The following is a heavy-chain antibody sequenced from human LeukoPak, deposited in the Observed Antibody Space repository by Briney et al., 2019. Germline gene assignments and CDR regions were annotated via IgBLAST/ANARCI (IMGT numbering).Heavy chain of an antibody. CDR1: GGSISSYY. Sequence: RASETLSLTCTVSGGSISSYYWSWIRQPPGKGLEWIGSLYHSGSTYYNPSLKSRVTTSVDTSKNRFSLKLTSVTAADTAVYYCARELHSGSYYFDYWGQGTLVTVSS. V-gene: IGHV4-59*12. CDR2: LYHSGST. J-gene: IGHJ4*02. CDR3: ARELHSGSYYFDY. D-gene: IGHD1-26*01.